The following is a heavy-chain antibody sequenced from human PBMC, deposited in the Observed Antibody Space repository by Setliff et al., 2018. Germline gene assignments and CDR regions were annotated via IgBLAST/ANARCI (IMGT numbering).Heavy chain of an antibody. Sequence: GGSLRLSCAASGFTFSSYSMNWVRQAPGKGLEWVSSISSSSSYIYYAESVKGRFTISRDNAKNSLDLQMNSLRDEDTAVYYCARPWSGYVYMDVWGKGTTVTVSS. D-gene: IGHD3-3*01. V-gene: IGHV3-21*01. CDR2: ISSSSSYI. CDR1: GFTFSSYS. CDR3: ARPWSGYVYMDV. J-gene: IGHJ6*03.